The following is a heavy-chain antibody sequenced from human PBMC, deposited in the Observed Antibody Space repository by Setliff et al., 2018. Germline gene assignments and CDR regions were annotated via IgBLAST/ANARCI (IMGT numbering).Heavy chain of an antibody. J-gene: IGHJ5*02. Sequence: PTLVHPTQTLTLTCTFSGFSLNTTGEGVGWIRQPPGKALEWLALVYWDGDQRYSPSLNSRLSITKDSSKSQVFLTMTNMDPVDTATYYCALRRGNEWHLVRWFDPWGPGIQVTVSS. D-gene: IGHD6-6*01. CDR2: VYWDGDQ. CDR3: ALRRGNEWHLVRWFDP. V-gene: IGHV2-5*02. CDR1: GFSLNTTGEG.